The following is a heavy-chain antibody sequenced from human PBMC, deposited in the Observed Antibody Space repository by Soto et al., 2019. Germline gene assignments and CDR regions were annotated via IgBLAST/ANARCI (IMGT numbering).Heavy chain of an antibody. V-gene: IGHV1-3*01. CDR3: ARGIATGQLDP. D-gene: IGHD2-15*01. CDR2: INAGNGNT. J-gene: IGHJ5*02. CDR1: GYTFTSYA. Sequence: SVKVSCKASGYTFTSYAMHWVRQAPGQRLEWMGWINAGNGNTKSSQKFQDRVIITRDTSASTAYMDLSSLRSEDTAVYYCARGIATGQLDPWGQGTLVTVSS.